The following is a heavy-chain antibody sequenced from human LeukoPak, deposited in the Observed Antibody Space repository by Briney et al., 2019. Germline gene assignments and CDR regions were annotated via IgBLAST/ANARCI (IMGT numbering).Heavy chain of an antibody. CDR3: ARDMSGSRCN. J-gene: IGHJ4*02. D-gene: IGHD6-13*01. CDR1: GDSVTTTSYY. V-gene: IGHV4-39*02. Sequence: SETLSLTCTVSGDSVTTTSYYWGWIRQSPGTGLEWIGSVKYNDRTWYNPPFRGRVSISIDTAKNQFSLTLTSVTAADTAVYYCARDMSGSRCNWGQGMLVTVSS. CDR2: VKYNDRT.